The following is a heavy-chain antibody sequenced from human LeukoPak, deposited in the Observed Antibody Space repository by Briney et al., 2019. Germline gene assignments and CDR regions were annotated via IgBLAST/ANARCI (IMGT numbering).Heavy chain of an antibody. D-gene: IGHD4-17*01. CDR1: GGSISSDY. CDR3: AKKGRTYTDYGGYYDYMHV. Sequence: SETLSLTCTVSGGSISSDYWTWIRQPPGKGLEWIGYIHHSGSTKYNPSLKSRVTISVDTSKSHFSLNLRSVTAADTAVYYCAKKGRTYTDYGGYYDYMHVWGKGTTVTVS. J-gene: IGHJ6*03. V-gene: IGHV4-59*08. CDR2: IHHSGST.